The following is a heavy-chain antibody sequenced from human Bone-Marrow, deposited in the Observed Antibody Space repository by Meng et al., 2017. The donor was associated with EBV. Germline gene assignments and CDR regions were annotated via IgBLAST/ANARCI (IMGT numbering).Heavy chain of an antibody. D-gene: IGHD3-3*02. Sequence: EVQLVESGGALVQPGGSLRLSCAASGFTFSTYWMHWVRQAPGKGLVWISRINEDGRTTTYADSVKGRFTISRDNTKNTLYLQMNSLRVEDTALYFCSRDLAGPYDDWGQGTLVTV. CDR2: INEDGRTT. J-gene: IGHJ4*02. V-gene: IGHV3-74*01. CDR1: GFTFSTYW. CDR3: SRDLAGPYDD.